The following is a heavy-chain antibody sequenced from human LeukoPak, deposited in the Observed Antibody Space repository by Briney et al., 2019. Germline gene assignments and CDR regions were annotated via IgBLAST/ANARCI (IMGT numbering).Heavy chain of an antibody. D-gene: IGHD6-19*01. J-gene: IGHJ4*02. CDR3: AKESWQWLVLFDY. CDR2: ISGSGGST. CDR1: GFTFSSYA. Sequence: PEGSLRLSCAASGFTFSSYAMSWVRQAPGKGLEWVSAISGSGGSTYYADTVKGRFTISRDNSKNTLYLQMNSLRAGDTAVYYCAKESWQWLVLFDYWGQGTLVTVSS. V-gene: IGHV3-23*01.